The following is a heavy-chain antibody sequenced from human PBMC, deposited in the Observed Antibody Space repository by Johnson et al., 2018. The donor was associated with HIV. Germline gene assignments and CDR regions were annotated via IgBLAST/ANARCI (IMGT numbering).Heavy chain of an antibody. Sequence: QVQLVESGGGVVQPGRSLRLSCAASGFTFYSYGMHWVRQAPGKVLERVAVISYDGSNKYYADSLKGRFTISRDNSKNTLYLQMNSLRAEDTALYYCARGGAGIAAAEDAFDIWGQGTMVTVSS. V-gene: IGHV3-30*03. J-gene: IGHJ3*02. D-gene: IGHD6-13*01. CDR1: GFTFYSYG. CDR3: ARGGAGIAAAEDAFDI. CDR2: ISYDGSNK.